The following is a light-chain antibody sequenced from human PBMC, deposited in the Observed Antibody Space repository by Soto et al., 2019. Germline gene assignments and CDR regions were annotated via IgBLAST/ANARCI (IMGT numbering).Light chain of an antibody. CDR1: QSISTY. Sequence: DIQMTQSPSSLSASVGDRVTITCRAGQSISTYLNWYQQKPGKAPNLLIYGASNLQSGVPSRFSGSGSGTHFTLTISSLQPGDSATYFCQQSYSIPPEYTFGQGTKLELK. V-gene: IGKV1-39*01. CDR3: QQSYSIPPEYT. CDR2: GAS. J-gene: IGKJ2*01.